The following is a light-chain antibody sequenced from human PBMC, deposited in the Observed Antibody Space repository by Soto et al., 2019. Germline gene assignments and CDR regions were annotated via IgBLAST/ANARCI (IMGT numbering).Light chain of an antibody. CDR1: QNISNW. CDR2: KAT. CDR3: QQYDTYWWT. J-gene: IGKJ1*01. V-gene: IGKV1-5*03. Sequence: EIQMTQSPSTLSAAVGDRVTVTCRASQNISNWLAWYQQKPGKAPHLLIYKATSLQSGVPSRFSGSGSGTEFTLTISSLQPDDYATYYCQQYDTYWWTFGQGTKVDIK.